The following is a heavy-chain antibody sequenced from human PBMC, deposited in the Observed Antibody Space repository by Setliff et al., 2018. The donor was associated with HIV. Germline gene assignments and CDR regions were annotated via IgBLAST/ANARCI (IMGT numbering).Heavy chain of an antibody. CDR2: INHSGKT. Sequence: PSETLSLTCAVYGGSLSGHYWTWIRQPPGEGLEWIGEINHSGKTYYNPSLKSRVTISIDTSKNQFSLNLTSVTAADTAVYYCARGRDDYNYDPFDIWGQGTMVTVSS. D-gene: IGHD4-4*01. V-gene: IGHV4-34*01. CDR3: ARGRDDYNYDPFDI. J-gene: IGHJ3*02. CDR1: GGSLSGHY.